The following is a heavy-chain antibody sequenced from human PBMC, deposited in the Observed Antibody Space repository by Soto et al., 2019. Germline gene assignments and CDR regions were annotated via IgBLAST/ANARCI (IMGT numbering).Heavy chain of an antibody. V-gene: IGHV3-73*01. D-gene: IGHD6-13*01. CDR3: AKGMMDAAAAPVFDY. Sequence: PGGSLRLSCAASGFTFSGSAMHWVRQASGKGLEWVGRIRSKANNYATAYAASVKGRFTISRDDSKNTAYLQMNSLKTEDTAVYYCAKGMMDAAAAPVFDYWGQGTLVTVPQ. CDR2: IRSKANNYAT. J-gene: IGHJ4*02. CDR1: GFTFSGSA.